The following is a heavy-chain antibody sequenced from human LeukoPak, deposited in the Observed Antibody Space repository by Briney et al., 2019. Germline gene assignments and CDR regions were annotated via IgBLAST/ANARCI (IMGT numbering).Heavy chain of an antibody. Sequence: GGSLRLSCAASGFTFSSYEMNWVRQAPGKGLEWVSYISSSGSTIYYADTVKGRFTISRDNAKNSLYLQMNSLRAEDTAVYYCARFGYSNYEYYYYYYMDVWGKGTTVTVSS. CDR2: ISSSGSTI. V-gene: IGHV3-48*03. D-gene: IGHD4-11*01. CDR3: ARFGYSNYEYYYYYYMDV. J-gene: IGHJ6*03. CDR1: GFTFSSYE.